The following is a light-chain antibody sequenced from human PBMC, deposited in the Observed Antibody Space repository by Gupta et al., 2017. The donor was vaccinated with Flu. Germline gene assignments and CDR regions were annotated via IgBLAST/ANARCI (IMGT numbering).Light chain of an antibody. J-gene: IGKJ5*01. V-gene: IGKV3-20*01. CDR1: QSVSSNY. CDR2: GAS. Sequence: EIVLTQSPGTLSLSPGERATLSCRASQSVSSNYLAWYQQKPGQAPRLLIYGASSSATGIPDRFSGSGSGTDFTLTISRLEPEDFAVYNCHQYGSSPYTFGQGTRLEIK. CDR3: HQYGSSPYT.